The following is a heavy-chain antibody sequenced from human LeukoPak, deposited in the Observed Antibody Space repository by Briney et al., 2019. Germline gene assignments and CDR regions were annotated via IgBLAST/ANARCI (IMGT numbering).Heavy chain of an antibody. V-gene: IGHV4-34*01. CDR1: GGSFSGYY. J-gene: IGHJ2*01. CDR2: INHSGST. D-gene: IGHD6-6*01. Sequence: SETLSLTCAVYGGSFSGYYWSWIRQPPGKGLEWIGEINHSGSTNYSPSLKSRVTISVDTSKNQFSLKLSSVTAADTAVYYCARESSIAARASSRYFDLWGRGTLVTVSS. CDR3: ARESSIAARASSRYFDL.